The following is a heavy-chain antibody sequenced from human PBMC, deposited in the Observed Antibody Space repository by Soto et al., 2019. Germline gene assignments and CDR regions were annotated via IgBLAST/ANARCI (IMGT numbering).Heavy chain of an antibody. CDR1: GYTFTSYG. V-gene: IGHV1-18*01. Sequence: GASVEVSCKASGYTFTSYGSRWVRQAPGQGLEWMGWISAYNGNTNYAQKLQGRVTMTTDTSTSTAYMELRSLRSDDTAVYYCAKVPHPQGYSSSWYDYWGQGTLVTVSS. D-gene: IGHD6-13*01. CDR3: AKVPHPQGYSSSWYDY. J-gene: IGHJ4*02. CDR2: ISAYNGNT.